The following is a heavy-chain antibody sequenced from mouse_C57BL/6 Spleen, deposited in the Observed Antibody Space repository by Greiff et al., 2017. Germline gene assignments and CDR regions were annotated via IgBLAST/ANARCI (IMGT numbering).Heavy chain of an antibody. V-gene: IGHV5-17*01. J-gene: IGHJ2*01. Sequence: EVKLVESGGGLVKPGGSLKLSCAASGFTFSDYGMHWVRQAPEKGLEWVAYISSGSSTIYYADTVKGRFTISRDNAKNTLFLQMTSLRSEDTAMYYCARRDGYYKYFGYWGQGTTLTVSS. CDR1: GFTFSDYG. D-gene: IGHD2-3*01. CDR3: ARRDGYYKYFGY. CDR2: ISSGSSTI.